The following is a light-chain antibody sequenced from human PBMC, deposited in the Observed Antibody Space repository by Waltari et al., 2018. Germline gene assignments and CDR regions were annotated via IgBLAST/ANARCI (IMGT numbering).Light chain of an antibody. CDR1: SSDVGGYNY. V-gene: IGLV2-14*01. Sequence: QSALTQPASVSGSPGQSITISCTGTSSDVGGYNYVSWSQQHPDNAPRVIIYGVSSRPSGVADRFSGSKSGNTASLTISGLQTEDEADYYCSSYSSYINTYNVVFGGGTRLTVL. CDR2: GVS. CDR3: SSYSSYINTYNVV. J-gene: IGLJ2*01.